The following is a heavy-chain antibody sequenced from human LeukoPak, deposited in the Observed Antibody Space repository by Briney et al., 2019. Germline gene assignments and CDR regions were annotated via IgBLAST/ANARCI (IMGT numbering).Heavy chain of an antibody. V-gene: IGHV4-34*01. J-gene: IGHJ6*03. CDR3: ARETMVRGVLYYYYMDV. Sequence: SVTLSLTCAVDGGSFSDYYWSWIRQPPGKGLEWIGKINHSGSTNYSTSLKSRVTISVDTSKNQFSLKLSSVTAADTAVYYCARETMVRGVLYYYYMDVWGKGSTVTVSS. D-gene: IGHD3-10*01. CDR2: INHSGST. CDR1: GGSFSDYY.